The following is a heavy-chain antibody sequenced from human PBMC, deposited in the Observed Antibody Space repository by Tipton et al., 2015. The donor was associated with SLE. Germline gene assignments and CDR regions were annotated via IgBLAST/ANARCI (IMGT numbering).Heavy chain of an antibody. J-gene: IGHJ4*02. Sequence: TLSLTCAVFGGSFSTYHWSWIRQPPGKGLEWIGEINQSGSTNYNPSLKSRVTISRDTSEKQVSPKLTSVTAADTAVYYCARYLDWNYTFIDFWGQGSLVTVSS. CDR1: GGSFSTYH. D-gene: IGHD1-7*01. CDR2: INQSGST. V-gene: IGHV4-34*01. CDR3: ARYLDWNYTFIDF.